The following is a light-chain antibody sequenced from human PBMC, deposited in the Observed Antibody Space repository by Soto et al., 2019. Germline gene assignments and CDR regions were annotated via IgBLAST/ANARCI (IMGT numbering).Light chain of an antibody. J-gene: IGKJ2*01. CDR3: MQTTQWPYT. V-gene: IGKV2-30*02. Sequence: DVVLTQSPLSLPVTPGQPASISCRSSQGLVHSSGNTYLNWFLQRPGQSPRRLIYKVSTRDSGVPDRFSGSGSDTDFTLNISRVEAEDVGIYYCMQTTQWPYTFGQGTKVDIK. CDR1: QGLVHSSGNTY. CDR2: KVS.